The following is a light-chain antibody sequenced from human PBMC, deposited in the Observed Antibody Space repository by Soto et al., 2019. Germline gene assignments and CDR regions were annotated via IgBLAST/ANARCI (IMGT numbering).Light chain of an antibody. CDR2: EVS. CDR1: SSDVGGYTY. V-gene: IGLV2-14*01. Sequence: QSVLTQPASVSGSPGQSITISCTGTSSDVGGYTYVSWYQHHPGKAPKLMIYEVSNRPSGVSNRFSGSKSGNTASLTISGLQAEDEADYYCCSYATSSPYVFGTGTKVTVL. CDR3: CSYATSSPYV. J-gene: IGLJ1*01.